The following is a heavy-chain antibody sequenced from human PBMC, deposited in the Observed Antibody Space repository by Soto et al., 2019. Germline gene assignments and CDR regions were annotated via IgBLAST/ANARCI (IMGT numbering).Heavy chain of an antibody. Sequence: GGSLRLSCAASGFTFDDYAMHWVRQAPGKGLEWVSGISWNSGSIGYADSVKGRFTISRDNAKNSLYLQMNSLRAEDTALYYCAKHKNYGGEYYYYGMDVWGQGTTVTVSS. CDR1: GFTFDDYA. CDR2: ISWNSGSI. D-gene: IGHD4-17*01. V-gene: IGHV3-9*01. CDR3: AKHKNYGGEYYYYGMDV. J-gene: IGHJ6*02.